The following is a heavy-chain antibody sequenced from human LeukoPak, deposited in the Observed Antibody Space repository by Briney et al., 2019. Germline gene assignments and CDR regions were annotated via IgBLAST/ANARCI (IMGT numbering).Heavy chain of an antibody. CDR1: GGSFSDLY. V-gene: IGHV4-34*01. J-gene: IGHJ4*02. CDR3: ASRHYDILTGYPSLLFDF. CDR2: INHNGST. Sequence: SETLSLTCAVYGGSFSDLYWNWIRQPPGKGLEWIGEINHNGSTNYNPSLKSRVTISVDTSKNQFSLKLSSVTAADTAVYYCASRHYDILTGYPSLLFDFWGQGGLVTVSS. D-gene: IGHD3-9*01.